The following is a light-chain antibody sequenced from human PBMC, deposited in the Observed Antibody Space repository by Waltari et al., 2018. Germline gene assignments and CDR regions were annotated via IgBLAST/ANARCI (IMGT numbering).Light chain of an antibody. V-gene: IGLV2-18*02. J-gene: IGLJ2*01. CDR2: DVH. CDR3: SSYTTNTRI. CDR1: SSYVGNYNR. Sequence: QSALTQPPSLSGSPGQSVTIPCPGTSSYVGNYNRCSWYPQAPGTALKLIIYDVHNRPAGVSKRFSGSKSGNTASLTISGLQAEDEADYYCSSYTTNTRIFGGGTKVTVL.